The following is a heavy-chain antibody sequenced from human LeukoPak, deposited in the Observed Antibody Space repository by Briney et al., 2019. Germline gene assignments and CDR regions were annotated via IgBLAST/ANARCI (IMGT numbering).Heavy chain of an antibody. CDR3: ATSRDCSSTSCPFDY. Sequence: GGSLRLSCAASGFTFSSYAMSWVRQAPGKGLEWVSAISGSGGSTYYADSVKGRFTISRDNSKNTLYLQMNSLRAEDTAVYHCATSRDCSSTSCPFDYWGQGTLVTVSS. D-gene: IGHD2-2*01. J-gene: IGHJ4*02. V-gene: IGHV3-23*01. CDR2: ISGSGGST. CDR1: GFTFSSYA.